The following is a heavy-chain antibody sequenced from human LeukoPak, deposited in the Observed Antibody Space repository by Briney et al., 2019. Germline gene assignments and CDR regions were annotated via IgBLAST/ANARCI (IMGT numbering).Heavy chain of an antibody. Sequence: SETLSLTCTVSGGSISSGSYYWSWIRQPAGKGLEWIGRIYTSGSTNYNPSLKSRVTISVDTSKNQFSLKLSSVTAADTAVYYCARDDYYDRDYWGQGTLVTVSS. CDR1: GGSISSGSYY. CDR2: IYTSGST. J-gene: IGHJ4*02. V-gene: IGHV4-61*02. D-gene: IGHD3-22*01. CDR3: ARDDYYDRDY.